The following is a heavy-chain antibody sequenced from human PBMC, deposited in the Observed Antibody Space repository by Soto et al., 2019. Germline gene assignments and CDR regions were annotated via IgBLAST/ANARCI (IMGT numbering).Heavy chain of an antibody. CDR1: VFIFDDYA. CDR2: IDWNRATT. J-gene: IGHJ4*02. V-gene: IGHV3-9*01. Sequence: GGSLRLSCIASVFIFDDYAIHWVRQFPGKGLEWVSGIDWNRATTGYADSVKGRLTLSRDNARNSVLLHMNSLRSEDTARYYCVKDVGSRHYDFTNFDSWGQGALVTVSS. CDR3: VKDVGSRHYDFTNFDS. D-gene: IGHD2-8*01.